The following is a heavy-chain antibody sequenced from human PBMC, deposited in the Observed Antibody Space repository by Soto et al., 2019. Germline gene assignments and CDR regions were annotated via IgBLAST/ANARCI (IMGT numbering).Heavy chain of an antibody. CDR1: GYTFTSYD. V-gene: IGHV1-8*01. CDR2: MNPNSGNT. D-gene: IGHD5-12*01. J-gene: IGHJ5*02. CDR3: ARGAYNGYEDGNWFDP. Sequence: QVQLVQSGAEVKKPGASVKVSCKASGYTFTSYDINWVRQATGQGLEWMGWMNPNSGNTGYAQKFQGRVTMTRNTSISTAYMELSSLRSEDTAVYYCARGAYNGYEDGNWFDPWGQGTLVTVSS.